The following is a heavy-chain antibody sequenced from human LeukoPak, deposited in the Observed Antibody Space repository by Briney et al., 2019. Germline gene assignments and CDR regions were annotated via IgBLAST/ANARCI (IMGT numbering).Heavy chain of an antibody. D-gene: IGHD1-26*01. CDR3: ARARSDDYYYYYMDV. Sequence: SVKVSCKASGGTFSSYAISWVRQAPGQGLEWMGRIIPIFGTANYAQKFQGRVTTTTDESTSTAYMELSSLRSEDTAVYYCARARSDDYYYYYMDVWGKGTTVTVSS. V-gene: IGHV1-69*05. J-gene: IGHJ6*03. CDR1: GGTFSSYA. CDR2: IIPIFGTA.